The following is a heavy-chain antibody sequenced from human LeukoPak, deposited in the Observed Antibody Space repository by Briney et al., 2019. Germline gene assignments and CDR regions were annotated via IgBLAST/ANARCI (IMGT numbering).Heavy chain of an antibody. V-gene: IGHV4-34*01. D-gene: IGHD6-13*01. CDR3: ARVGQPIAAAETGGNWFDP. J-gene: IGHJ5*02. CDR1: GRSFSGYY. Sequence: PSETLSLTCAVYGRSFSGYYWSWIRQPPGKGLEWIGEIHHSGSTNYNPSLKSRVTISVDTSKNQFSLNLSSVTAADTAVYHCARVGQPIAAAETGGNWFDPWGQGTLVTVSS. CDR2: IHHSGST.